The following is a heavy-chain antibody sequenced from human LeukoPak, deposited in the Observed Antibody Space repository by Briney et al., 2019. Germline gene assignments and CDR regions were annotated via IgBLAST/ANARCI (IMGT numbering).Heavy chain of an antibody. CDR2: INPNSGGT. J-gene: IGHJ4*02. D-gene: IGHD6-19*01. CDR1: GYTFTGYY. V-gene: IGHV1-2*02. CDR3: ARVAKTGGYSSGWYDY. Sequence: ASVKVSCKASGYTFTGYYMHWVRQAPGQGLEWMGWINPNSGGTNYAQKFQGRVTMTRDTSISTAYMELSRLRSDDTAVYYCARVAKTGGYSSGWYDYWGQGTLVTVSS.